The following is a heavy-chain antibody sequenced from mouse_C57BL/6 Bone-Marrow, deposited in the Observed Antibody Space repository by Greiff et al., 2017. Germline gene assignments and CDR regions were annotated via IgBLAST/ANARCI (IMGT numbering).Heavy chain of an antibody. J-gene: IGHJ2*01. D-gene: IGHD1-1*01. Sequence: SGPELVKPGASVKISCKASGYSFTGYYMHWVKQSHGNILDWIGYIYPYNGVSSYNQKFKGKATLTVDKSSSTAYMELRSLTSEDSAVYYCARSRGYYGSRGDFDYWGQGTTLTVSS. CDR3: ARSRGYYGSRGDFDY. CDR2: IYPYNGVS. CDR1: GYSFTGYY. V-gene: IGHV1-31*01.